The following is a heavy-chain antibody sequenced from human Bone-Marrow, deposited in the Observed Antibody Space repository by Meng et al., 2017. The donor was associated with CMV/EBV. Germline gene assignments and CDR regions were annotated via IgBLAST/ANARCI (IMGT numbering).Heavy chain of an antibody. CDR3: ARGIMMYGKIWFDP. Sequence: CAASGLSFSDHYMTWIRQAPGEGLECISYISGSGSTKFYADSVRGRFTISRDNTKNSLFLQMSSLRAEDTAVYHCARGIMMYGKIWFDPWGQGTLVTVSA. CDR2: ISGSGSTK. CDR1: GLSFSDHY. V-gene: IGHV3-11*01. D-gene: IGHD3/OR15-3a*01. J-gene: IGHJ5*02.